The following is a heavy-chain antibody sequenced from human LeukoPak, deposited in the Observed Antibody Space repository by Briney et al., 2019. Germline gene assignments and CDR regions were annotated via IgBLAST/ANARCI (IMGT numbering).Heavy chain of an antibody. J-gene: IGHJ4*02. D-gene: IGHD6-13*01. CDR1: GFTFSSYS. V-gene: IGHV3-48*04. CDR3: ARRRSTQYSLAAFDY. Sequence: GGSLRLSCAASGFTFSSYSMNWVRQAPGKGLEWVAHIDSRGNTIYYAVSVKGRFTVSRDNAKISLFLQMNSLRAEDTAVYYCARRRSTQYSLAAFDYWGQGTLVAVSS. CDR2: IDSRGNTI.